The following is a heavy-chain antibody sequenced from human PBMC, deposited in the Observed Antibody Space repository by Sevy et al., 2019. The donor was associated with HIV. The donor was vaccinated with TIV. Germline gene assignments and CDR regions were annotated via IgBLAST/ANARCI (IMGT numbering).Heavy chain of an antibody. V-gene: IGHV3-23*01. CDR3: AGGRYDSSGSFDAFDI. CDR1: GFPFSSYA. J-gene: IGHJ3*02. D-gene: IGHD3-22*01. CDR2: TGGRGGAT. Sequence: GGSLRLSCAASGFPFSSYAMNWVRQGPGKGLEWVSATGGRGGATYYADSVKGRFTISRDNSKNTLYLQMDSLRAEDTAVYYCAGGRYDSSGSFDAFDIWGQGTMVTVSS.